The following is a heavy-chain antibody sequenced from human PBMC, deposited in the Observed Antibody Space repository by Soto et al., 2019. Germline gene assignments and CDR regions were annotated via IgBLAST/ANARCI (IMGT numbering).Heavy chain of an antibody. CDR2: IYDSGST. V-gene: IGHV4-59*01. D-gene: IGHD2-21*01. CDR3: ARGRLLQTFDS. Sequence: SETLSLTCTVSGGSISGYYWSWIRQPPGKGLEWIGYIYDSGSTNYSPSLKSRVTISVDTSKNQFYLKLSPETAADTAMYYCARGRLLQTFDSWGQGALVTVSS. J-gene: IGHJ4*02. CDR1: GGSISGYY.